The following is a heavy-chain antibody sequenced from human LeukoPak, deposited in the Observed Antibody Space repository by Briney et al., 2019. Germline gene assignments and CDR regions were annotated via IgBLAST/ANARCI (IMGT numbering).Heavy chain of an antibody. V-gene: IGHV3-48*03. D-gene: IGHD1-26*01. Sequence: GGSLRLSCAASGFTFSSYEMNWVRQAPGKGLEWVSYISSSGSTIYYADSVKGRFTISRDNAKNSLYLQMNSLRAEVTAVYYCARDSRHSGSYYFDYWGQGTLVTVSS. CDR3: ARDSRHSGSYYFDY. CDR2: ISSSGSTI. J-gene: IGHJ4*02. CDR1: GFTFSSYE.